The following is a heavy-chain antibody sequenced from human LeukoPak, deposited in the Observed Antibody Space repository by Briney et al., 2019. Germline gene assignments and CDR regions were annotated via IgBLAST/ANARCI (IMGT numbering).Heavy chain of an antibody. J-gene: IGHJ4*02. Sequence: ASVKVSCKASGYTFTTYYMHWVRQAPGQGLEWMGIINPSGGSTTYAQKFQGRVTMTRDTSTSTVYMELSSLRSEDTAVFFCARAYTVSSRVDYWGQGTLVTVSS. CDR3: ARAYTVSSRVDY. CDR1: GYTFTTYY. D-gene: IGHD4-11*01. V-gene: IGHV1-46*01. CDR2: INPSGGST.